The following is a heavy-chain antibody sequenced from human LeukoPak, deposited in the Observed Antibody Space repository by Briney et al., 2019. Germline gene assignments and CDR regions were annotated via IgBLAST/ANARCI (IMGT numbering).Heavy chain of an antibody. CDR2: ISYDGSNK. CDR1: GFTFSSYA. D-gene: IGHD3-10*01. Sequence: GGSLRLSCAASGFTFSSYAMHWVRQAPGKGLEWVAVISYDGSNKYYADSVKGRFTISRDNSKNTLYLQMNSLRAEDTAVYYCTRDRSVRYAFDIWGQGSLVTVSS. CDR3: TRDRSVRYAFDI. J-gene: IGHJ3*02. V-gene: IGHV3-30*04.